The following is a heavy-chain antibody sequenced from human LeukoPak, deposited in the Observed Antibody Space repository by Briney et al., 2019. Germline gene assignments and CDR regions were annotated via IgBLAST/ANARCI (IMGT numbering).Heavy chain of an antibody. Sequence: GGSLRLSCAASGFTFSSYAMSWVRQAPGKGLEWVSAISGSGGSTYYADSVKGRFTISRDNSKNTLSLQMNSLRAEDTAVYYCARAGPCGGGDCYLVLWGQGTLVTVSS. CDR2: ISGSGGST. D-gene: IGHD2-21*02. J-gene: IGHJ4*02. V-gene: IGHV3-23*01. CDR3: ARAGPCGGGDCYLVL. CDR1: GFTFSSYA.